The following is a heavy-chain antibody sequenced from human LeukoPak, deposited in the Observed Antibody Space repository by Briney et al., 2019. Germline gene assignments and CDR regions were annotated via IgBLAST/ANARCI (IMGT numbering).Heavy chain of an antibody. CDR1: GFTFSSYE. Sequence: GGSLRLSCAASGFTFSSYEMNWVRQAPGKGLEWVSYISSSGSTIYYADSVKGRFTISRDNAKNSLYLQMNSLRAEDTAVYYCARADLDSSWLQSFDYWGQGTLVTVSS. D-gene: IGHD6-13*01. J-gene: IGHJ4*02. V-gene: IGHV3-48*03. CDR2: ISSSGSTI. CDR3: ARADLDSSWLQSFDY.